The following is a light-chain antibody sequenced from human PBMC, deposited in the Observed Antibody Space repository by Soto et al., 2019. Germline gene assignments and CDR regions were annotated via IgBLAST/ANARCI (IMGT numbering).Light chain of an antibody. Sequence: DIQMTQSPSSLSASVGDTVTITCRASQGINDFLAWFQQKPGKAPKSLISAASSLQSGVPSKFSGSGSGRDFTLTISSLQPEDSATYSCQQYHSYPVTFGGGTKVEIK. CDR1: QGINDF. CDR2: AAS. V-gene: IGKV1-16*02. J-gene: IGKJ4*01. CDR3: QQYHSYPVT.